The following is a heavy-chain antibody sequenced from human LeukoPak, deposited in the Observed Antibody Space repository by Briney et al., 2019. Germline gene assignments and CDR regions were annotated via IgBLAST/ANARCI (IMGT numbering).Heavy chain of an antibody. CDR3: ARRPIAARAFDY. CDR1: GFTFSSYA. V-gene: IGHV3-30-3*01. D-gene: IGHD6-6*01. J-gene: IGHJ4*02. CDR2: MSYDGSNK. Sequence: GGSLRLSCAASGFTFSSYAMHWVRQAPGKGLEWVAAMSYDGSNKYYADSVKGRFTISRDNSKNTLYLQMNSLRAEDTAVYYCARRPIAARAFDYWGQGTLVTVSS.